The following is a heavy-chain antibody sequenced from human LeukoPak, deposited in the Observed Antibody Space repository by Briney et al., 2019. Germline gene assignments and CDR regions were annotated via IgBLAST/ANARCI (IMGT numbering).Heavy chain of an antibody. CDR1: GFTLSAYW. J-gene: IGHJ4*02. V-gene: IGHV3-74*01. CDR3: TMDTFGPRDY. CDR2: IAPDGGRT. D-gene: IGHD5-18*01. Sequence: GGSLRLSCAASGFTLSAYWMHWVRQAPGRGLVWVSRIAPDGGRTDYADSVKGRFTISSDNAKNTLYLQLNSLRPEDTALYCCTMDTFGPRDYWGQGALVTVSS.